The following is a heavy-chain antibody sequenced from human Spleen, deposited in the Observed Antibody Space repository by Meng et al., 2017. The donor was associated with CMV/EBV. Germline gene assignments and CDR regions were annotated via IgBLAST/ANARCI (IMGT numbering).Heavy chain of an antibody. V-gene: IGHV4-4*02. CDR2: IYHTGIT. J-gene: IGHJ4*02. Sequence: CTVSRGSISGSYWCTWIRQPPGKGLEWIGEIYHTGITNYNPSLKSRITLSVDKSKNQVSLKVSSVTAADTAVYYCATTSGYGSGSYFDWGQGTLVTVSS. CDR3: ATTSGYGSGSYFD. D-gene: IGHD3-10*01. CDR1: RGSISGSYW.